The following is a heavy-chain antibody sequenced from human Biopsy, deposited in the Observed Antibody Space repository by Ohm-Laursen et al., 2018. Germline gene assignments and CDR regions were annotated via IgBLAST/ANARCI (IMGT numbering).Heavy chain of an antibody. V-gene: IGHV4-4*07. D-gene: IGHD3-10*01. CDR1: GGSINSYY. Sequence: PSETLSLTCTVSGGSINSYYWSWMRQPAGKGLEWIGRLFTSGTTNYSPSLNNRATLSVDTSKNQFSLRLTSVTAADTAVYYCARGGSGSFPFDYWGPGTLVTVSS. J-gene: IGHJ4*02. CDR3: ARGGSGSFPFDY. CDR2: LFTSGTT.